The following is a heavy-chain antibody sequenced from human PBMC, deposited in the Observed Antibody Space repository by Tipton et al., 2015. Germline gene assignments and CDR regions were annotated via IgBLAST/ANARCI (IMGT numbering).Heavy chain of an antibody. V-gene: IGHV3-9*01. CDR2: ISWNSDNI. CDR1: GFTFDDYA. D-gene: IGHD5-12*01. CDR3: ARSGGYGWDQ. J-gene: IGHJ4*02. Sequence: SLRLSCAASGFTFDDYAMHWVRQAPGKGLEWVSGISWNSDNIGYADSVKGRFTISRDNAKNSLYLQMNSLRAEDTALYYCARSGGYGWDQWGQGTLVTVSS.